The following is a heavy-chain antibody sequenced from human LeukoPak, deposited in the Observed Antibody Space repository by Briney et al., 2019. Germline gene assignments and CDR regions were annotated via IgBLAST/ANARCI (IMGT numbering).Heavy chain of an antibody. V-gene: IGHV1-18*04. CDR1: GYTFTSYG. J-gene: IGHJ3*02. Sequence: ALVKVSCKASGYTFTSYGISWVRQAPGQGLEWMGWISAYNGNTNYAQKLQGRVTMTTDTSTSTAYMELRSLRSDDTAVYYCARGLDSSSWYGYDAFDIWGQGTMVTVSS. CDR3: ARGLDSSSWYGYDAFDI. CDR2: ISAYNGNT. D-gene: IGHD6-13*01.